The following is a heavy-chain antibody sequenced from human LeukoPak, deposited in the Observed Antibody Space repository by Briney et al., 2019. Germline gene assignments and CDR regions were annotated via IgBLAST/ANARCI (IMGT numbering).Heavy chain of an antibody. CDR3: ARGGGYSYGLFDY. J-gene: IGHJ4*02. Sequence: SVEVSCKASGGTFSSYAISWVRQAPGQGLEWMGRIIPIFGTANYAQKFQGRVTITTDESTSTAYMELSSLRSEDTAVYYCARGGGYSYGLFDYWGQGTLVTVSS. CDR2: IIPIFGTA. V-gene: IGHV1-69*05. D-gene: IGHD5-18*01. CDR1: GGTFSSYA.